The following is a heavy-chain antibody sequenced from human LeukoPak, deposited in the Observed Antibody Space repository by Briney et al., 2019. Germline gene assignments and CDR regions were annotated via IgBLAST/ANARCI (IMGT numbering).Heavy chain of an antibody. CDR2: ISGSGGVT. D-gene: IGHD3-22*01. Sequence: PGGSLRLSRAASGLSFSSYAMGWVRQAPGKGLEWVSAISGSGGVTYYADSVKGRFTISSDNSKNTLYLQMNSLRAEDTAVYYCAKYYDYYFDYWGQGTLVTVSS. J-gene: IGHJ4*02. CDR3: AKYYDYYFDY. V-gene: IGHV3-23*01. CDR1: GLSFSSYA.